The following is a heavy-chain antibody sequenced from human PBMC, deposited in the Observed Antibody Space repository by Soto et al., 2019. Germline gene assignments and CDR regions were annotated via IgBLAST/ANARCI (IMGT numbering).Heavy chain of an antibody. CDR3: ARDRYGDIDY. CDR1: GFTLSNYW. J-gene: IGHJ4*02. D-gene: IGHD4-17*01. V-gene: IGHV3-74*01. Sequence: EVQLVESGGGLVQPGGSLRLSCAASGFTLSNYWMHWVRQAPGKGLVWVSRISSDETSISYVDSVKGRFTISRDNARNTLYLQMNSLRAEDTAVYYCARDRYGDIDYWGQGTLVTVSS. CDR2: ISSDETSI.